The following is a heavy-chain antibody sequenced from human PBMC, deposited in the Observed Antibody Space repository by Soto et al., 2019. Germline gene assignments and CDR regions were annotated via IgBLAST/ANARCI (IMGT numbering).Heavy chain of an antibody. CDR1: GFILRTNG. J-gene: IGHJ4*02. V-gene: IGHV3-23*01. CDR2: FFGSGDDA. Sequence: EVQLSESGGGLVQPGGSLRLSCAATGFILRTNGVSWVRQAPGKGLEWVSSFFGSGDDAYYAGSVKGRFTISRDNSKNTLYLQMNSMRTEDTALYYCAGHGGYSYLGQGTLVTVSS. D-gene: IGHD2-21*02. CDR3: AGHGGYSY.